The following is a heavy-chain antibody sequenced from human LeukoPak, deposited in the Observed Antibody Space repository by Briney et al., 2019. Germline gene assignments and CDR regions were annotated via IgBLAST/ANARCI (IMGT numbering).Heavy chain of an antibody. CDR2: IWYDGSNK. CDR3: ARDSRGYGDYVGALYYFDY. CDR1: GFTFSSYA. Sequence: GRSLRLSCAASGFTFSSYAMHWVRQAPGKGLEWVAVIWYDGSNKYYADSVKGRFTISRDNSKKTLYLQMNSLRAEDTAVYYCARDSRGYGDYVGALYYFDYWGQGTLVTVS. V-gene: IGHV3-33*01. D-gene: IGHD4-17*01. J-gene: IGHJ4*02.